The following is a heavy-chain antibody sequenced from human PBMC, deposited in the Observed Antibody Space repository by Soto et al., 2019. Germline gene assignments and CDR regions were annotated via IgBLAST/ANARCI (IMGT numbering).Heavy chain of an antibody. J-gene: IGHJ6*02. CDR3: ASAAGHPGDFFYYNVMDG. CDR2: VYTSDYT. V-gene: IGHV4-59*10. Sequence: SVTCGVCGVSLSCYYGHWTRHPNGKGLEWIGYVYTSDYTRYSSSLKSRVTISVDTSKSQFYLRLNSVTAADTAVYYCASAAGHPGDFFYYNVMDGWVHGPTMTVS. D-gene: IGHD3-10*01. CDR1: GVSLSCYY.